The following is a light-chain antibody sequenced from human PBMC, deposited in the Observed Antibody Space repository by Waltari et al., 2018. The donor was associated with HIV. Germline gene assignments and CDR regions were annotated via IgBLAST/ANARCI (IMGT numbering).Light chain of an antibody. J-gene: IGLJ2*01. Sequence: QAGLTQPPSMSKGLRQTATLTCTGNSNNVGNQGAAWLQQHQGHPPRLLFYRNNNRPSGISERLSASRSGNTASLTITGLQPEDEADYYCSAWDSSLSAVVFGGGTKLTVL. V-gene: IGLV10-54*01. CDR3: SAWDSSLSAVV. CDR2: RNN. CDR1: SNNVGNQG.